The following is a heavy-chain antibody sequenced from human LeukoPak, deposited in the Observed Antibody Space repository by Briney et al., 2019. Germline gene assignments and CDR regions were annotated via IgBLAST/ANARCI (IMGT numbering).Heavy chain of an antibody. CDR2: IYYSGST. CDR1: GGSISRYY. V-gene: IGHV4-59*01. D-gene: IGHD2-15*01. J-gene: IGHJ1*01. Sequence: SQTLSLTCPVSGGSISRYYWSWIRQPPGKGLECIGYIYYSGSTNYNPSFKSRVTISVDTSKNQFSLNLSSVTAADTAVYYCARMVVAATQRYFQHWGQGNLVTVSS. CDR3: ARMVVAATQRYFQH.